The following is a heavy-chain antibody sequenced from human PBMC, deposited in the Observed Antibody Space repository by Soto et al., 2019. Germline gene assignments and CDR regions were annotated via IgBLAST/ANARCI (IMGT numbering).Heavy chain of an antibody. V-gene: IGHV1-2*02. CDR1: GYTFIGYS. J-gene: IGHJ4*02. CDR3: ARGGLYSYPY. CDR2: INPNSGET. Sequence: QVQLVQSGAEVKKPGASVKVSCKASGYTFIGYSIHWVRQAPGQGLEWMGRINPNSGETNFAQTFRGRVTMTTDTSISTAFMELSRLTSDDTAVYYCARGGLYSYPYWGQGTLVTVSS. D-gene: IGHD3-16*02.